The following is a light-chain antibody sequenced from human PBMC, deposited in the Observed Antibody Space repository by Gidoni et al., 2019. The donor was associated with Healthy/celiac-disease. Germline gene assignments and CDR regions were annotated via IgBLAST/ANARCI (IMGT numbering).Light chain of an antibody. J-gene: IGLJ3*02. CDR3: SAGDSSLSAWV. Sequence: QAGLTQPPSVSKGLRQTATLTCTGNSNNVGNQGAAWLQQHQVHPPKLLSYRNNNRPSGISERLSASRSGNTASLTITGLQPEDEADYYCSAGDSSLSAWVFGGGTKLTVL. CDR2: RNN. CDR1: SNNVGNQG. V-gene: IGLV10-54*01.